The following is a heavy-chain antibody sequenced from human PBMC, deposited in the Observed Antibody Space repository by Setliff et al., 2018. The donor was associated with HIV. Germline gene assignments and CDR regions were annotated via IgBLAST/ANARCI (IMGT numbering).Heavy chain of an antibody. J-gene: IGHJ6*03. CDR1: GGSITGHY. CDR2: IYTSGST. D-gene: IGHD6-13*01. CDR3: ARHRDPPGSSWIYYYYYMDL. Sequence: SETLSLTCTVSGGSITGHYWSWIRQPAGKGLEWIGRIYTSGSTNYNPSLKSRVTISVDTSKNQVSLRLSSVTAADTGVYYCARHRDPPGSSWIYYYYYMDLWGGGTTVTVS. V-gene: IGHV4-4*07.